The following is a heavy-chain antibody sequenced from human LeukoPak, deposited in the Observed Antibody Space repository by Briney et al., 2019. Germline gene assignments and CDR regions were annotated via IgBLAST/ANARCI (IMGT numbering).Heavy chain of an antibody. J-gene: IGHJ4*02. V-gene: IGHV3-7*01. CDR2: MRQDGSEI. CDR1: GFPFNVQT. CDR3: ARGGATRGRFEN. D-gene: IGHD1-26*01. Sequence: GGSLRLSCAASGFPFNVQTMSWVRQAPGKGLDWVASMRQDGSEIYYVDSVKGRFTISRDNPKSSLYLQMNSLRAEDTAVYYCARGGATRGRFENWGQGTLVTVSS.